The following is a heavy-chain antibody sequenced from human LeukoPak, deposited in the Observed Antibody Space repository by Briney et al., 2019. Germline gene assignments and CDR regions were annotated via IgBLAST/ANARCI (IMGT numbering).Heavy chain of an antibody. Sequence: GGSLRLSCAASGFTFNRNAISWVRQAPGEGLGWGSTIGGSGDKTFYADSVKGRFTLSRDNSKNMLHLQMSSLTGEDTALYYCVRRGDASSGWGDHDYWGQGALVTVSS. J-gene: IGHJ4*02. D-gene: IGHD6-19*01. CDR1: GFTFNRNA. CDR2: IGGSGDKT. CDR3: VRRGDASSGWGDHDY. V-gene: IGHV3-23*01.